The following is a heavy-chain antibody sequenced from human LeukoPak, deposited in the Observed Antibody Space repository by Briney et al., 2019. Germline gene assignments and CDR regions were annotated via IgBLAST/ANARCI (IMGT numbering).Heavy chain of an antibody. CDR1: GFTFSNYA. D-gene: IGHD3-22*01. Sequence: PGGSLRLSCSASGFTFSNYALSWVRQAPGKGLEWVSSISGSGGSTYYADSIKGRFTISRDSSQNTLYLQMNSLRAEDTAVYYCAREGYYAFDIWGQGSIVTVSS. V-gene: IGHV3-23*01. CDR2: ISGSGGST. CDR3: AREGYYAFDI. J-gene: IGHJ3*02.